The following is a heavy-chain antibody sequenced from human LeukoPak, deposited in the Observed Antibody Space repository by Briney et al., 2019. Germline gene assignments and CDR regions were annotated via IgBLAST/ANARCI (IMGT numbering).Heavy chain of an antibody. CDR3: ASTTVVRGVIIPYYYYGMDV. Sequence: GRSLRLSCAASGFTFSSYAMHWVRQAPGKGLEWVAVISYDGSNKYYADSVKGRFTISRDNSKNTLYLQMNSLRAEDTAVYYCASTTVVRGVIIPYYYYGMDVWGQGTTVTVSS. V-gene: IGHV3-30*04. D-gene: IGHD3-10*01. CDR2: ISYDGSNK. CDR1: GFTFSSYA. J-gene: IGHJ6*02.